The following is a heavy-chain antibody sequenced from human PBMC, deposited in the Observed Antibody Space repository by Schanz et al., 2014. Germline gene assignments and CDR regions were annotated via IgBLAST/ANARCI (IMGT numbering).Heavy chain of an antibody. CDR3: AKSALWGSGVYYASQIDY. CDR2: TSYDGSSA. Sequence: QVQLVESGGGVVQPGRSLRLSCEASGFTFSTYGMHWVRQAPGKGLEWVAVTSYDGSSAYYADSLRGRFTISRDNSINTLYLQMNSLRAEDTAVYYCAKSALWGSGVYYASQIDYWGLGTLVTVSS. V-gene: IGHV3-30*18. J-gene: IGHJ4*02. D-gene: IGHD3-10*01. CDR1: GFTFSTYG.